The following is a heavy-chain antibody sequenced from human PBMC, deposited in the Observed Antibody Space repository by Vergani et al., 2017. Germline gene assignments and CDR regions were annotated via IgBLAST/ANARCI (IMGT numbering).Heavy chain of an antibody. CDR1: GGSISSGSYY. CDR3: ARERGAMVRGRGPYYYYGMDV. CDR2: IYTSGRT. J-gene: IGHJ6*02. D-gene: IGHD3-10*01. V-gene: IGHV4-61*02. Sequence: QVQLQESGPGLVKPSQTLSLTCTVSGGSISSGSYYWSWIRQPAGKGLEWIGRIYTSGRTNYNPSLKSRVTISVDTSKNQFSLKLSSVTAADTAVYYCARERGAMVRGRGPYYYYGMDVWGQGTTVTVSS.